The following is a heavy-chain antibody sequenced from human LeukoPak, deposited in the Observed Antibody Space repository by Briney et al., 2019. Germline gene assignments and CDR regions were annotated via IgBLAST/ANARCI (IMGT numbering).Heavy chain of an antibody. D-gene: IGHD2-15*01. V-gene: IGHV3-20*04. CDR2: INWNGGST. CDR1: GFTFDDYG. CDR3: ARCPPPHCSGGSCYSDHYYYYMDV. J-gene: IGHJ6*03. Sequence: PGGSLRLSCAASGFTFDDYGMSWVRQAPGKGLEWVSGINWNGGSTGYADSVKGRFTISRDNAKNSLYLQMNSLRAEDTALYYCARCPPPHCSGGSCYSDHYYYYMDVWGKGTTVTVSS.